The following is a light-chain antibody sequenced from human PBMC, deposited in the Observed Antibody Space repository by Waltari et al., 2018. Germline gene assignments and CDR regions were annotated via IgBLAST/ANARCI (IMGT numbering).Light chain of an antibody. Sequence: EIVLTQSPATLSLSPGERATLSCRASQSVSSYLAWYQQKPGQALRLLIYDASNRATGIPARFSGSGSGTYFTLTISCLEAADFAVYYCQQRSNWPLTFGGGTKVEIK. CDR1: QSVSSY. V-gene: IGKV3-11*01. CDR3: QQRSNWPLT. J-gene: IGKJ4*01. CDR2: DAS.